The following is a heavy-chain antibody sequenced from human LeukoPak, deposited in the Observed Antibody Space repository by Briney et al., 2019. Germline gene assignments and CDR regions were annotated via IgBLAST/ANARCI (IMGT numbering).Heavy chain of an antibody. CDR2: ISYDGSNK. Sequence: GRSPRLSCAASGFTFSSYGMHWVRQAPGKGLEWVAVISYDGSNKYYADSVKGRFTISRDNSKNTLYLQMNSLRAEDTAVYYCAKDHCSSTSRYYYYYGMDVWGQGTTVTVSS. D-gene: IGHD2-2*01. CDR3: AKDHCSSTSRYYYYYGMDV. CDR1: GFTFSSYG. V-gene: IGHV3-30*18. J-gene: IGHJ6*02.